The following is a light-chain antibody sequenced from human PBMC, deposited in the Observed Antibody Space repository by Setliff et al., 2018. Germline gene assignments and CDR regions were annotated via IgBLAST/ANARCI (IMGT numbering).Light chain of an antibody. CDR1: SSNIGSNT. CDR3: AAWDDSLNEEV. CDR2: RNN. J-gene: IGLJ1*01. V-gene: IGLV1-44*01. Sequence: QSALAQPPSASGTPGQRVTISCSGSSSNIGSNTVNWYQQLPGTAPKLLIYRNNQRPSGVPDRFSGSKSGTSASLAISGLQSEDEADYYCAAWDDSLNEEVFGTGTKVTVL.